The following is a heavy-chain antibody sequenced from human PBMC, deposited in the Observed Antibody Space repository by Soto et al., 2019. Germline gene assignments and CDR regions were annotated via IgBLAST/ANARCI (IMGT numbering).Heavy chain of an antibody. Sequence: GWSLGLSCECSGFTFGSYWMHWVRQAPGKGLVWVSRMYTDWINSYYSDSLRGRFTIPRDNAKSTLSLKMNSLRAEDTAVYYCVRGNTGYGNFASGGKGPLVPVFS. CDR3: VRGNTGYGNFAS. J-gene: IGHJ4*02. V-gene: IGHV3-74*01. CDR1: GFTFGSYW. D-gene: IGHD5-12*01. CDR2: MYTDWINS.